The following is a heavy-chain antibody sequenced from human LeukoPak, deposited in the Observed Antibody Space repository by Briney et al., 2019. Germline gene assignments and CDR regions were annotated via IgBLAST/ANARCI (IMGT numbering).Heavy chain of an antibody. CDR1: GFTVSSNY. V-gene: IGHV3-53*01. D-gene: IGHD3-22*01. CDR3: AREVDDSSGYGGGFFDY. Sequence: GGPLRLSCAASGFTVSSNYMSWVRQAPGKGLEWVSVIYSGGSTYYADSVKGRFTISRDNSKNTLYLQMNSLRAEDTAVYYCAREVDDSSGYGGGFFDYWGQGTLVTVSS. J-gene: IGHJ4*02. CDR2: IYSGGST.